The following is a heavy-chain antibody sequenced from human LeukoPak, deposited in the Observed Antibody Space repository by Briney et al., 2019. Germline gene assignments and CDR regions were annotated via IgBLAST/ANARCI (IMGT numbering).Heavy chain of an antibody. CDR1: GFTFSNYY. J-gene: IGHJ4*02. Sequence: GGSLRLSWTTSGFTFSNYYMNWVRQAPGKGLEFVSSISTSSTYKYYADSVKGRFTISRDDAKNSLYLQMNSLRAEDTALYYCARDQRGGTYSDYWGQGTLVTVSS. D-gene: IGHD1-26*01. V-gene: IGHV3-21*01. CDR2: ISTSSTYK. CDR3: ARDQRGGTYSDY.